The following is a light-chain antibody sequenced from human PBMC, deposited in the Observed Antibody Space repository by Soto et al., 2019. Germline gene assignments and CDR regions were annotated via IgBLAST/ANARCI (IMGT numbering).Light chain of an antibody. CDR2: EGS. CDR3: CSYAGSRV. V-gene: IGLV2-23*01. CDR1: SSDVGSYNL. J-gene: IGLJ2*01. Sequence: QSALTQPASVSGSPGQSITISCTGTSSDVGSYNLVSWYQQHPGKAPKLMIYEGSKRPSGVSNRFSGSKSGNTASLTISGLQAEDEDDYYCCSYAGSRVFGGGTKLPVL.